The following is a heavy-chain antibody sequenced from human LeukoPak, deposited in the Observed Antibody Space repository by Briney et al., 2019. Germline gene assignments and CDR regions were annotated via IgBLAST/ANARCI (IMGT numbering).Heavy chain of an antibody. V-gene: IGHV4-59*12. D-gene: IGHD4-17*01. CDR2: IYYSGST. CDR1: GGSISRYY. CDR3: ARDAYGNYYYYYMDV. Sequence: PSETLSLTCTVSGGSISRYYWSWIRQPPGKGLEWIGYIYYSGSTNYNPSLKSRVTISVDTSKNQFSLKLSSVTAADTAVYYCARDAYGNYYYYYMDVWGKGTTVTVSS. J-gene: IGHJ6*03.